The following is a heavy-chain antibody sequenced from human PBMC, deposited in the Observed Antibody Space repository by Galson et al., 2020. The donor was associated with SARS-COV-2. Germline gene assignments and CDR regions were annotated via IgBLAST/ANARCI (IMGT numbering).Heavy chain of an antibody. J-gene: IGHJ6*02. D-gene: IGHD3-3*01. V-gene: IGHV3-15*01. CDR3: TTISTPICKRGGVPSYCYGMGV. Sequence: CCAASGFTFSNAWMSWVRQAPGKGLELVGRIKSKTNAGTTDYAAPEKSRFTISRADTKNTLYLKMKRLKTEDTAVYYCTTISTPICKRGGVPSYCYGMGVWGQGDTVTGSS. CDR1: GFTFSNAW. CDR2: IKSKTNAGTT.